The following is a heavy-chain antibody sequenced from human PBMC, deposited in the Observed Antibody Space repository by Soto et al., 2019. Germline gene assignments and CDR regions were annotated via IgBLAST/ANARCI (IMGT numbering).Heavy chain of an antibody. CDR2: IWYDGSNK. D-gene: IGHD6-19*01. CDR3: AREGLYSSGWYARLYYFDY. V-gene: IGHV3-33*01. Sequence: GGSLRLSCAASGFTFSSYGMHWVRQAPGKGLEWVAVIWYDGSNKYYADSVKGRFTISRDNSKNTLYLQMNSLRAEDTAVYYCAREGLYSSGWYARLYYFDYWGQGTLVTVSS. CDR1: GFTFSSYG. J-gene: IGHJ4*02.